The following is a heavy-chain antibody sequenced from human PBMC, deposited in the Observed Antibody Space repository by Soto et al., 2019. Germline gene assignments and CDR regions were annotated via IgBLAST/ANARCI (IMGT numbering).Heavy chain of an antibody. CDR3: ASGIQLWLRRINNGYSG. D-gene: IGHD5-18*01. CDR2: IIPMFGTA. Sequence: QVQLVQSGAEVKKPESSVKVSCKAPGGTFSTSAISWVRQAPGQGLEWMGGIIPMFGTANYAQRFQDRVTITADESTNTVYMELRSLRSEDTAVYFCASGIQLWLRRINNGYSGWGQGTLVTVSS. CDR1: GGTFSTSA. V-gene: IGHV1-69*12. J-gene: IGHJ4*02.